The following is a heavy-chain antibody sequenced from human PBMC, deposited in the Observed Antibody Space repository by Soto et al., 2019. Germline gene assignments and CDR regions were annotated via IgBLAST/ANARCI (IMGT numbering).Heavy chain of an antibody. D-gene: IGHD6-25*01. J-gene: IGHJ4*03. V-gene: IGHV1-18*04. CDR3: VRRRQAANRGLSDN. Sequence: GASVKVSCKASGYTFTSYGMSWVRQAPGQGLEWMGWISPDDGNTIYAQKLQGRVTMTADTSTSTAYMELRSLRSDDTAVYYCVRRRQAANRGLSDNWGQGTLVTVSS. CDR1: GYTFTSYG. CDR2: ISPDDGNT.